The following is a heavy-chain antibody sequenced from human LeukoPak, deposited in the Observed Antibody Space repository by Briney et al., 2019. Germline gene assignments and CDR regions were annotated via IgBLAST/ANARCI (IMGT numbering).Heavy chain of an antibody. CDR2: IYHSGNT. CDR3: ARGGYDILTGFDY. V-gene: IGHV4-38-2*01. CDR1: GYSISSGYY. D-gene: IGHD3-9*01. J-gene: IGHJ4*02. Sequence: PSETLSLTCAVSGYSISSGYYWGWIRQPPGKGLEWIGSIYHSGNTYYNPSLKSRVTISVDTSKNQFSLKLSSVTAADTAVYYCARGGYDILTGFDYWGQGTLVTVSS.